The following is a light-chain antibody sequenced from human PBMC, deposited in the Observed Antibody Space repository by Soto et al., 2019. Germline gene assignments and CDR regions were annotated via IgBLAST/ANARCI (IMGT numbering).Light chain of an antibody. J-gene: IGKJ1*01. CDR3: HRYGSSRT. Sequence: DIVLTQSPGTLSWSPGERATLSCRASQTVYSSYLAWYQQKPGQAPRLLIYGASSRATGIPDRFSGSGSGTDFTLTISRLEPEDFAVYYCHRYGSSRTFGHGTKVEIK. CDR2: GAS. V-gene: IGKV3-20*01. CDR1: QTVYSSY.